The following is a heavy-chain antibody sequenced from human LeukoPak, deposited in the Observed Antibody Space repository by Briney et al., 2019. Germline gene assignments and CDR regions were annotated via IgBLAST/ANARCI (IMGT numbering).Heavy chain of an antibody. CDR2: ISSSSSTI. CDR3: ARLTTVNWFDP. J-gene: IGHJ5*02. Sequence: PGGSLRLSCAASGFTFSSYSMNWVRQAPGKGLELVSYISSSSSTIYYADSVKGRFTISRDNAKNSLYPQMNSLRAEDTAVYYCARLTTVNWFDPWGQGTLVTVSS. D-gene: IGHD4-11*01. CDR1: GFTFSSYS. V-gene: IGHV3-48*01.